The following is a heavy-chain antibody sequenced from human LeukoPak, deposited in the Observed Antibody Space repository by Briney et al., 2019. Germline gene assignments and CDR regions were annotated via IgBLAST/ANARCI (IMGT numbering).Heavy chain of an antibody. D-gene: IGHD3-9*01. Sequence: ASVKVSCKASGYTFTSYYMHWVRQAPGQGLEWMGIINPSGGSTSYAQKFQGRVTMTRDMSISTAYMELSRLRSDDTAVYYCARGRSPYYDILTGYYAKYNWFDPWGQGTLVTVSS. CDR3: ARGRSPYYDILTGYYAKYNWFDP. CDR1: GYTFTSYY. J-gene: IGHJ5*02. CDR2: INPSGGST. V-gene: IGHV1-46*01.